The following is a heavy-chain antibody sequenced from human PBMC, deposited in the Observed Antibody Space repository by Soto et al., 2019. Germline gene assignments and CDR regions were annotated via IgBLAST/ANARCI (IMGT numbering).Heavy chain of an antibody. CDR2: IYYSGST. V-gene: IGHV4-61*01. J-gene: IGHJ4*02. Sequence: PSETLSLTCTVSGGSVSSGSYYWSWIRQPPGKGLEWIGYIYYSGSTNYNPSLKSRVTISVDTSKNQFSLKLSSVTAADTAVYYCARDTGYDFGVYYSDYWGQGTLVTVSS. CDR3: ARDTGYDFGVYYSDY. D-gene: IGHD3-3*01. CDR1: GGSVSSGSYY.